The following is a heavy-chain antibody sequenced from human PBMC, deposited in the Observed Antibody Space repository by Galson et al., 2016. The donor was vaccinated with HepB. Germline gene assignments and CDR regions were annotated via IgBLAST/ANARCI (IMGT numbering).Heavy chain of an antibody. V-gene: IGHV1-3*01. Sequence: SVKVSCKASGYTFIHYDVYWVRQAPGQRLEWMGWMNPGKGTTRTAPRFQDRVTITSDTSASTVYMKLSSLRSEDTAVYHCARGGGALTNVASGALSHWGQGTLVTVSS. J-gene: IGHJ4*02. CDR3: ARGGGALTNVASGALSH. CDR1: GYTFIHYD. D-gene: IGHD4-11*01. CDR2: MNPGKGTT.